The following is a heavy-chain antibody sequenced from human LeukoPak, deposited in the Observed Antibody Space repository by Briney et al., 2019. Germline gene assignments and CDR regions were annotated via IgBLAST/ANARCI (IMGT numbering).Heavy chain of an antibody. Sequence: ASVKVSCKASGGTFSSYAISWVRQAPGQGLEWMGGIIPIFGTADYAQKFQGRVTITADESTSTAYMELSSLRSEDTAVYYCARDKVEDIVLIPSGMDVWGQGTTVTVSS. D-gene: IGHD2-8*01. V-gene: IGHV1-69*13. J-gene: IGHJ6*02. CDR1: GGTFSSYA. CDR2: IIPIFGTA. CDR3: ARDKVEDIVLIPSGMDV.